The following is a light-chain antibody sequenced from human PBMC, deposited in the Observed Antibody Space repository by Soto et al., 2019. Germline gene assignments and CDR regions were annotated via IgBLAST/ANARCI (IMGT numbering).Light chain of an antibody. CDR1: QSVSSD. CDR3: QQYNNWPRT. V-gene: IGKV3-15*01. J-gene: IGKJ1*01. Sequence: IVMTQSPATLSVTPRERATLPCRASQSVSSDLAWYHQKPGQAPRLLIYSASTRATGIPARFSGSGSGTEFTLTINSLQSEDFAVYYCQQYNNWPRTFAQGTKVDI. CDR2: SAS.